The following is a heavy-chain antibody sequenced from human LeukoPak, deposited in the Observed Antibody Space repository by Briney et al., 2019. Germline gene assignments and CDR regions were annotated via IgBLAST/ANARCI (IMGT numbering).Heavy chain of an antibody. D-gene: IGHD2-2*01. CDR1: GIYW. CDR3: VSFYETY. Sequence: GGSLSLSCAASGIYWMHWVRQAPGKGLVWVSHINSDGSWTSYADSVKGRFTISKDNAKNTVYLQMNHLRAEDTAVYYCVSFYETYWGRGTLVTVSS. CDR2: INSDGSWT. J-gene: IGHJ4*02. V-gene: IGHV3-74*01.